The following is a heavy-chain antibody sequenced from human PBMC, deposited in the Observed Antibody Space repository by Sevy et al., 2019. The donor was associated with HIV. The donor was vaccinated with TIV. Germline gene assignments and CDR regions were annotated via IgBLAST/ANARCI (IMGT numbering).Heavy chain of an antibody. CDR1: GGSFSGYY. Sequence: SETLSLTCAVYGGSFSGYYWSWIRQPPGKGLEWIGEINHSGSTNYNPSLKSRVTISVDTSKNQFSLKLGSVTAADTAVYYCARGSRGYSYGYSPNYYYYGMDVWGQGTTVTVSS. CDR3: ARGSRGYSYGYSPNYYYYGMDV. CDR2: INHSGST. V-gene: IGHV4-34*01. J-gene: IGHJ6*02. D-gene: IGHD5-18*01.